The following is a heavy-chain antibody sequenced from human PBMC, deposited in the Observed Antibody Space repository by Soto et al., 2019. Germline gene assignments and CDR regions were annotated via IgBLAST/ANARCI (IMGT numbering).Heavy chain of an antibody. Sequence: QVQLVQSGAEVKKPGASVKVSCKASGYTFTSYGISWVRQAPGQGLEWMGWISAYNGNTNYAQKLQGRVTMTTGTSTSTAYMELRSLRSDDTAVYYCARVVVVVPAAPRGWFDPWGQGTLVTVSS. CDR1: GYTFTSYG. J-gene: IGHJ5*02. D-gene: IGHD2-2*01. CDR2: ISAYNGNT. CDR3: ARVVVVVPAAPRGWFDP. V-gene: IGHV1-18*04.